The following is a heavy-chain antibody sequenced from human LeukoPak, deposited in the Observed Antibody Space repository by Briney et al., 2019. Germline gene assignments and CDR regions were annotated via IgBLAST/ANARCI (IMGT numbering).Heavy chain of an antibody. CDR2: LYSDGTT. Sequence: GGSLRLSCAASEFIVSSSYMSWVRQAPGKGLEWVSVLYSDGTTYYADSVKGRFTISRDNSKNTLYLGMNNLRAEDTAVYYCARAAYDSNGFTANHDYWGQGTLVTVSS. D-gene: IGHD3-22*01. CDR1: EFIVSSSY. J-gene: IGHJ4*02. CDR3: ARAAYDSNGFTANHDY. V-gene: IGHV3-53*01.